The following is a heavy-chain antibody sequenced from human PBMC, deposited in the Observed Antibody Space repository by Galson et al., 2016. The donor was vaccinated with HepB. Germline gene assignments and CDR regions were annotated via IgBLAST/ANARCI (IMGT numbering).Heavy chain of an antibody. CDR2: ISGSGTNT. D-gene: IGHD2-15*01. V-gene: IGHV3-23*01. J-gene: IGHJ5*02. CDR1: GFTFSSYA. Sequence: SLRLSCAASGFTFSSYAMSWVRQAPGKGLEWVSLISGSGTNTYYADSVKGRFTISRDNSRNTLYLQMNSLRVEDTAVYYCAKDLTVTLHWFDPWGQGTLVTVSS. CDR3: AKDLTVTLHWFDP.